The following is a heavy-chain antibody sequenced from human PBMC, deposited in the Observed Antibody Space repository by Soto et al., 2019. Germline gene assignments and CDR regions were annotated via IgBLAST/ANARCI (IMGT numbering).Heavy chain of an antibody. CDR3: ARGNAFRGVWHDAFDI. D-gene: IGHD3-10*01. J-gene: IGHJ3*02. V-gene: IGHV1-2*04. Sequence: ASVKGSCKASGGTFKGYAIGWVRQAPRQGLEWMGWINPNSGGTNYAQKFQGWVTMTRDTSISTAYMELSRLRSDDTAVYYCARGNAFRGVWHDAFDIWGQGTMVTVSS. CDR2: INPNSGGT. CDR1: GGTFKGYA.